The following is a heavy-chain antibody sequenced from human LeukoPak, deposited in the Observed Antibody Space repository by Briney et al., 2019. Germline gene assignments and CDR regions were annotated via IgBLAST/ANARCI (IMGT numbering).Heavy chain of an antibody. CDR3: ARAVGLWLPQLDY. D-gene: IGHD5-18*01. CDR2: IIPILGIA. Sequence: SVKVSCKASGGTFSSYAISWVRQAPGQGLEWMGRIIPILGIANYAQKFQGRVTITADKSTSTAYMEPSSLRSEDTAVYYCARAVGLWLPQLDYWGQGTLVTVSS. J-gene: IGHJ4*02. V-gene: IGHV1-69*04. CDR1: GGTFSSYA.